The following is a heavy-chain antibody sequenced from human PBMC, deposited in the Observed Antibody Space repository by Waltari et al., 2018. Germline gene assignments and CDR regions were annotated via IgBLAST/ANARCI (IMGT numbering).Heavy chain of an antibody. V-gene: IGHV1-69*13. D-gene: IGHD1-26*01. CDR1: GGTFSSYA. J-gene: IGHJ4*02. CDR2: SIPIFGTA. CDR3: AKEAYSGSYYENY. Sequence: QVQLVQSGAEVKKPGSSVKVSCKASGGTFSSYAISWVRQAPGQGLEWMGGSIPIFGTANYAQKFQGRVTITADESTSTAYMELSSLRADDTAVYYCAKEAYSGSYYENYWGQGTLVTVSS.